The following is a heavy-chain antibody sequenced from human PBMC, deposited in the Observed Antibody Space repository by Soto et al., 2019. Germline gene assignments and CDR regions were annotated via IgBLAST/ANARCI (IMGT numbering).Heavy chain of an antibody. Sequence: PGGSLRLSCAASGFTFSSYAMSWVRQAPGKGLEWVSAISGSGGSTYYADSVKGRFTISRDNSKNTLYLQMNSLRAEDTAVYYCAHVAYYDFWSGYLDYWGQGTLVTVSS. J-gene: IGHJ4*02. CDR1: GFTFSSYA. CDR2: ISGSGGST. V-gene: IGHV3-23*01. D-gene: IGHD3-3*01. CDR3: AHVAYYDFWSGYLDY.